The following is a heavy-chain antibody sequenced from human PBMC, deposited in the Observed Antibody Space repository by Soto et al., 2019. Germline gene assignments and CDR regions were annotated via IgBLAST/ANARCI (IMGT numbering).Heavy chain of an antibody. D-gene: IGHD7-27*01. J-gene: IGHJ3*02. V-gene: IGHV4-34*01. CDR2: INHSGST. Sequence: SETLSLTCAVYGGSFSGYYWSWIRQPPGKGLEWIGEINHSGSTNYNPSLKSRVTISVDTSKNQFSLKLTSVTAADTAVYYCARAGANDAFDIWGQGTMVTVSS. CDR1: GGSFSGYY. CDR3: ARAGANDAFDI.